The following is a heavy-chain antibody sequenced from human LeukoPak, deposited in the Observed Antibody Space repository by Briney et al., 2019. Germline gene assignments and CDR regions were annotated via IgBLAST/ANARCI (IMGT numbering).Heavy chain of an antibody. CDR3: AVDNRDF. V-gene: IGHV4-4*07. CDR2: IYTSGNT. D-gene: IGHD2/OR15-2a*01. Sequence: SETLCLTCTVSGASVGDYYWSWIRQAAGKGLEWLGLIYTSGNTIYNPSLQSRVTISVDVSKNQFSLRLISMTAADTGIYYCAVDNRDFWGQGTLVTVSS. CDR1: GASVGDYY. J-gene: IGHJ4*02.